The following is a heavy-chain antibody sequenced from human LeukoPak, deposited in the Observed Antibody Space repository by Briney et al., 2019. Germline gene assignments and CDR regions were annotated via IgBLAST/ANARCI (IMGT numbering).Heavy chain of an antibody. Sequence: VKVSCKASEYTFTSYDINWVRQATGQGLEWMGWINPNSGNTVYAQKFQGRVTMTRDTSISTAYMELSSLRSEDTAMYYCARDDEGCSYGHKGHGSDYWGQGTLVTVSS. CDR1: EYTFTSYD. CDR2: INPNSGNT. V-gene: IGHV1-8*01. CDR3: ARDDEGCSYGHKGHGSDY. D-gene: IGHD5-18*01. J-gene: IGHJ4*02.